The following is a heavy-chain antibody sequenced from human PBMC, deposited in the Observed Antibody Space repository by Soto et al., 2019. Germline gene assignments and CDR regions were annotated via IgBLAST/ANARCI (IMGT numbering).Heavy chain of an antibody. Sequence: QVQLQESGPGLVKPSQTLSLTCTVSGGSISSGDYYWSWIRQPPGKGLEWIGYIYYSGSTYYNPSLKHRVTKAVDTSKTQSSLKLSSVTAVDTAVYYCARLDDSSGPVAFDIWGQGTMVTVYS. V-gene: IGHV4-30-4*01. CDR2: IYYSGST. CDR3: ARLDDSSGPVAFDI. CDR1: GGSISSGDYY. D-gene: IGHD3-22*01. J-gene: IGHJ3*02.